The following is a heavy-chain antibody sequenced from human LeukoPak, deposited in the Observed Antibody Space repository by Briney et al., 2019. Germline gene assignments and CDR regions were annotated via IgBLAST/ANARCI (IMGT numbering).Heavy chain of an antibody. CDR3: ARAPIAAGGTENFDY. CDR1: GGSISSYY. CDR2: IYYSGST. V-gene: IGHV4-59*01. Sequence: SETLSLTCTVSGGSISSYYWSWIRQPPGKGLEWIGYIYYSGSTNYNPSFKSRVTISVDTSKNQFSLKLSSVTAADTAVYYCARAPIAAGGTENFDYWGQGTLVTVSS. J-gene: IGHJ4*02. D-gene: IGHD6-13*01.